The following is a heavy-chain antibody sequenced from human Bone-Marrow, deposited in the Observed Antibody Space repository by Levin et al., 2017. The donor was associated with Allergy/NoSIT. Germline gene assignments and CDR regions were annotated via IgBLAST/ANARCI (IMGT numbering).Heavy chain of an antibody. J-gene: IGHJ3*02. D-gene: IGHD6-19*01. CDR2: INPNSGDT. Sequence: ASVKVSCKASGYTFTDYFIHWVRLAPGQGLEWMGWINPNSGDTDSSQNFQATVTMTRDTSISTAYMEVTSMTSNDTALYDCARISSAAFDMWGQGTVVTVSS. CDR1: GYTFTDYF. V-gene: IGHV1-2*02. CDR3: ARISSAAFDM.